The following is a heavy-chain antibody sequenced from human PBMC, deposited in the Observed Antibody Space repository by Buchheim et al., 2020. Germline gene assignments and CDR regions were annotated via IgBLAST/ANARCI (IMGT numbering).Heavy chain of an antibody. Sequence: EVQLVESGGGLVQPGGSLRLSCAASGFTFSSYEMNWVRQAPGKGLEWVSYISSSGSTIYYADSVKGRFTISRDNDKNSLYLQMNSLRAEDTAVYYCARDSTRSVADPPFDYWGQATL. CDR2: ISSSGSTI. CDR3: ARDSTRSVADPPFDY. CDR1: GFTFSSYE. J-gene: IGHJ4*02. D-gene: IGHD6-19*01. V-gene: IGHV3-48*03.